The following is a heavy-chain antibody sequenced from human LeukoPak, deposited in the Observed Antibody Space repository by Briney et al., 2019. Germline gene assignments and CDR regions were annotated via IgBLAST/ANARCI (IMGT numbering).Heavy chain of an antibody. V-gene: IGHV4-59*01. CDR1: GGSISSYY. D-gene: IGHD3-9*01. CDR3: ARGGGPVHNYDILTGYPGYFDY. CDR2: IYYSGST. Sequence: SETLSLTCTVSGGSISSYYWSWIRQPPGKGLEWIGYIYYSGSTNYNPSLKSRVTISVDTSKNQFSLKLSSVTAADTAVYYCARGGGPVHNYDILTGYPGYFDYWGQGTLVTVSS. J-gene: IGHJ4*02.